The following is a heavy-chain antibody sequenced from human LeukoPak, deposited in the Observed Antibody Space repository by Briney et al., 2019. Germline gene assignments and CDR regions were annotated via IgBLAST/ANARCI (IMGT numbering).Heavy chain of an antibody. CDR2: INPDTGVT. V-gene: IGHV1-2*02. J-gene: IGHJ4*02. D-gene: IGHD2-2*01. CDR1: GYTFTGHF. Sequence: GASVRVSCKASGYTFTGHFIFWVRQSPGQRLELMAWINPDTGVTNYAQKFQGRVTVASDTSISTAYLDISRLTSNDTALYYCSREASRDSTSCPQDYWGQGTLVTVSS. CDR3: SREASRDSTSCPQDY.